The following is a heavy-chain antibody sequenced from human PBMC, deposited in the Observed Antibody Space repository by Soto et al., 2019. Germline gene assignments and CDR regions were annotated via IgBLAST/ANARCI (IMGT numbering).Heavy chain of an antibody. D-gene: IGHD3-10*01. CDR3: ARRKGSGRARDWFDR. CDR1: GGSIRMGVYY. J-gene: IGHJ5*02. V-gene: IGHV4-31*03. Sequence: QVQLRESGPGLVRPSQTLSLTCSVSGGSIRMGVYYWTWIRQNPGKGLEWIGYIYYNVRTNYNPSLKSRFSMSVDTSKNQFSLNVKSLTVADTAVYYCARRKGSGRARDWFDRWGQGTLVSVSS. CDR2: IYYNVRT.